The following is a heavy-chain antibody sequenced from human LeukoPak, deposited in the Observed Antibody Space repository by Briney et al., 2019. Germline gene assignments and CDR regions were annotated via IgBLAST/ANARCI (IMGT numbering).Heavy chain of an antibody. CDR1: GYTFTSYA. V-gene: IGHV1-18*01. J-gene: IGHJ4*02. CDR3: ARQGYSGHSQGAADY. D-gene: IGHD4-23*01. Sequence: ASVKVSCKASGYTFTSYAMNWMRQAPGQGLEWMGWNSAFNGNTNYAQKFQGRVTMTTDTSTSTAHMELRSLRSDDTAVYYCARQGYSGHSQGAADYWGQGTLVTVSS. CDR2: NSAFNGNT.